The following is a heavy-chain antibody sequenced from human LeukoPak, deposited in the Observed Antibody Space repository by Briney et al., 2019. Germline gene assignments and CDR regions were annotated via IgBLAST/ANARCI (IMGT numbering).Heavy chain of an antibody. J-gene: IGHJ4*02. V-gene: IGHV3-7*01. CDR3: ARGHCYYYFDY. Sequence: GGSLRLSCAASGFTFSSCCMSWVRQAPGKGLEGVNNIKQDGSEKYYVDSVKGRFTIPRDNAKNSLYLQMNSQRAEDTAVYYCARGHCYYYFDYWGQGTLVTVSS. D-gene: IGHD2-15*01. CDR1: GFTFSSCC. CDR2: IKQDGSEK.